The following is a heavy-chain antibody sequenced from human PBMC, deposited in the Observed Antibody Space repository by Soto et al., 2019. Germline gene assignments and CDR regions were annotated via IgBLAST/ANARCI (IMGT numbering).Heavy chain of an antibody. J-gene: IGHJ4*02. Sequence: SETLSLTCAVYGGSFSGYYWSWIRQPPGKGLEWIGEINHSGSTNYNPSLKSRVTISVDTSKNQFSLKLSSVTAADTAVYYCARRGHYGSKYWGQGTLVTVSS. CDR1: GGSFSGYY. CDR3: ARRGHYGSKY. V-gene: IGHV4-34*01. D-gene: IGHD3-10*01. CDR2: INHSGST.